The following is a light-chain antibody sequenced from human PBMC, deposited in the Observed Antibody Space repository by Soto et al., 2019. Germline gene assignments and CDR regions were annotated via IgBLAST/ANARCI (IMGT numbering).Light chain of an antibody. CDR2: SDK. J-gene: IGLJ3*02. CDR1: SSNIGNNY. CDR3: SGWDDGLGGWV. V-gene: IGLV1-47*02. Sequence: QSVLTQPPSASGTPGQRVTISCSGSSSNIGNNYVFWYQQFPGTAPKVIIYSDKQRPSGVPDRFSGSKSGTSASLAISGPLYEDEADYYCSGWDDGLGGWVFGGGTKLTVL.